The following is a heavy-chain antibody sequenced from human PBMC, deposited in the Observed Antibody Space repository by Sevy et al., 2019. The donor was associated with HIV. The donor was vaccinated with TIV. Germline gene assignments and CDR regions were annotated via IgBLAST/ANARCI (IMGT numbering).Heavy chain of an antibody. J-gene: IGHJ6*02. V-gene: IGHV3-7*01. Sequence: GGSLRLSCAASGFTFSSYWMSWVRQAPGKGLEGVANIKQDGSEKYYVDSVKGRLTISRDNAKNSLYLQMNSLRAEDTAVYYCARLSRVGYCSSTSCAIYRPRDYYYGMDVWGQGTTVTVSS. CDR2: IKQDGSEK. CDR3: ARLSRVGYCSSTSCAIYRPRDYYYGMDV. D-gene: IGHD2-2*01. CDR1: GFTFSSYW.